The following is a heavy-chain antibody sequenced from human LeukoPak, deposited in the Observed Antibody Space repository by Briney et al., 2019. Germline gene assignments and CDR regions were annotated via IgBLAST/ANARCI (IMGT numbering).Heavy chain of an antibody. V-gene: IGHV3-15*01. J-gene: IGHJ4*02. CDR3: STWTDLYDY. CDR1: GFTFTDAW. D-gene: IGHD3/OR15-3a*01. Sequence: GGSLRLSCVASGFTFTDAWMTWVRQAPGKGLEWVGRIRSKTDGGTTDYAAAVKGRFIISRDDSRNTFYLQMNSLTTEDTAVYYCSTWTDLYDYWGQGTLVAVS. CDR2: IRSKTDGGTT.